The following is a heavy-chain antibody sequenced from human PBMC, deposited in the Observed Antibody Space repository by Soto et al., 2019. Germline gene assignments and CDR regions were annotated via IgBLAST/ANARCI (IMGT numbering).Heavy chain of an antibody. CDR1: GYTFTNYG. D-gene: IGHD3-22*01. V-gene: IGHV1-3*01. Sequence: ASVKVSCKASGYTFTNYGIHWVRQAPGQRLEWMGWINAGNGDTKYSENFQGRVAITRDTSASTVYLDLSSLSSEDTAFYYCARTGHSGSYDYWGQGTLVTVSS. CDR2: INAGNGDT. J-gene: IGHJ4*02. CDR3: ARTGHSGSYDY.